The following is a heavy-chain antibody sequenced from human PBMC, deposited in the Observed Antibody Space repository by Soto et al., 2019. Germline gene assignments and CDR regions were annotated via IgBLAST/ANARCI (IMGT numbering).Heavy chain of an antibody. CDR1: GGSFSGYY. V-gene: IGHV4-34*01. J-gene: IGHJ6*02. CDR2: INHRGDT. Sequence: PSETLSLTCAVYGGSFSGYYWSWIRQSPGRGLEWIGEINHRGDTRYNPSLKSRVTISVDASKNQFSLQLTSVTAADTAVFYCARARINYYDSSGYRHYHRYGMDVWGQGTGVTVSS. CDR3: ARARINYYDSSGYRHYHRYGMDV. D-gene: IGHD3-22*01.